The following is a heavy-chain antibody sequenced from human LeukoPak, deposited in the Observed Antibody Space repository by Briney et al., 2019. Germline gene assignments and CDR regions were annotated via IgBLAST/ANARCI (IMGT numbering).Heavy chain of an antibody. CDR3: ARLRTTVFGVEGDY. Sequence: PSETLSLTCAVYGGSFSGYYWSWIRQPPGKGLEWIGEISHSGSTNYNPSLKSRVTISVDTSKNQFSLKLSSVTAADTAVYYCARLRTTVFGVEGDYWGQGTLVTVSS. D-gene: IGHD3-3*01. CDR1: GGSFSGYY. J-gene: IGHJ4*02. CDR2: ISHSGST. V-gene: IGHV4-34*01.